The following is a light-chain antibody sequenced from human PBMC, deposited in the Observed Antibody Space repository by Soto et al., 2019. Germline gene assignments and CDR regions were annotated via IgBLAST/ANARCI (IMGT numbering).Light chain of an antibody. J-gene: IGLJ3*02. V-gene: IGLV2-23*01. CDR1: SSDVGSYKL. CDR3: CSYAGSSTWV. CDR2: EGN. Sequence: QSALTQPASVSGSPGQSITISCTGTSSDVGSYKLVSWYQQHPGKAPKLIIYEGNKRPSGVSNRFSGSKSGNTASLTISGLQAEDEADYYCCSYAGSSTWVFGGGTKVTVL.